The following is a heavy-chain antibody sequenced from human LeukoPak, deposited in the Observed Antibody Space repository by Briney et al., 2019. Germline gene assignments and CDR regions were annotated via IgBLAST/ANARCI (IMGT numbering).Heavy chain of an antibody. CDR1: GGTFSSYA. Sequence: ASVKVSCKASGGTFSSYAISWVRQAPGQGLEWMGGIIPIFGTANYAQKFQGRVTITADKSTSTAYMELSSLRSEDTAVYYCARGQVVVVAATRGNYYYMDVWGKGTTVTVSS. V-gene: IGHV1-69*06. J-gene: IGHJ6*03. CDR2: IIPIFGTA. D-gene: IGHD2-15*01. CDR3: ARGQVVVVAATRGNYYYMDV.